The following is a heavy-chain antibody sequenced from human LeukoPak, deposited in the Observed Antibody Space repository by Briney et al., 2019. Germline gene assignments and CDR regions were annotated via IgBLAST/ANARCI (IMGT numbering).Heavy chain of an antibody. CDR2: IYTSGST. Sequence: SETLSLTCTVSGGSFSNYYWSWIRQPAGKGPEWIGRIYTSGSTNYNPSVKSRVTMSVDTSNNQFSLKLTSVTATDTAVYYCARQPPQYYGMDVWGQGTTVTVSS. V-gene: IGHV4-4*07. D-gene: IGHD1-14*01. J-gene: IGHJ6*02. CDR1: GGSFSNYY. CDR3: ARQPPQYYGMDV.